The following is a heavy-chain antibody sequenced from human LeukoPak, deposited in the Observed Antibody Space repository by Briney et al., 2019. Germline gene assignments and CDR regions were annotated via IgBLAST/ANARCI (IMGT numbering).Heavy chain of an antibody. CDR1: GGSISSSNW. V-gene: IGHV4-4*02. CDR2: IYHSGST. D-gene: IGHD1-26*01. J-gene: IGHJ6*03. CDR3: ARQSGSYLKVYYYYMDV. Sequence: SGTLSLTCAVSGGSISSSNWWSWVRQPPGKGLEWIGEIYHSGSTNYNPSLKSRVTISVDKSKNQFSLKLSSVTAANTAVYYCARQSGSYLKVYYYYMDVWGKGTTVTVSS.